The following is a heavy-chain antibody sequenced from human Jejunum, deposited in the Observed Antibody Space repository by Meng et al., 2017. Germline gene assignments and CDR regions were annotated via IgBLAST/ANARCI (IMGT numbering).Heavy chain of an antibody. CDR2: VYYSGTT. CDR1: GGSMSHSDYY. Sequence: QVQLQESGPGLVKPSQTLSLTCTVSGGSMSHSDYYWTWIRHHPGKGLEWIGYVYYSGTTYYNPSRKSRVIISVDTPKNQFSLKLSSVTAADTAVYYCARQRIWFGELFWFDPWGQGTLVTVSS. D-gene: IGHD3-10*01. J-gene: IGHJ5*02. V-gene: IGHV4-31*03. CDR3: ARQRIWFGELFWFDP.